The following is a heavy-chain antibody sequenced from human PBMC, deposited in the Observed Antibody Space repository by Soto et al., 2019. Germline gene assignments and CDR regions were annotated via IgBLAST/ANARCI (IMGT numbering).Heavy chain of an antibody. Sequence: ASVKVSCKASGYTFTGYYMHWVRQAPGQGLEWMGWINPNSGGTNYAQKFQGRVTMTRDTSISPAYMELSRLRSDDTAVYYCARDSYDDVWSGYYAYCMDVLRQVTTVTVSS. J-gene: IGHJ6*02. CDR1: GYTFTGYY. CDR3: ARDSYDDVWSGYYAYCMDV. V-gene: IGHV1-2*02. D-gene: IGHD3-3*01. CDR2: INPNSGGT.